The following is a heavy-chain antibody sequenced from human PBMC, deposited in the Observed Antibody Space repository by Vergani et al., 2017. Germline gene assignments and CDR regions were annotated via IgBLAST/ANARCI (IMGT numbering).Heavy chain of an antibody. D-gene: IGHD1-26*01. J-gene: IGHJ3*02. V-gene: IGHV3-21*01. CDR2: ISSSSSYI. CDR1: GFTFSSYT. Sequence: EVQLVESGGGLVKPGGSLRVSCAASGFTFSSYTMNWVRQAPGKGLEWVSSISSSSSYIYYADSVKGRFTISRDNAKNSLYLQMNSLRAEDTAVYYCAGEGGSIVGATAGAFDIWGQGTMVTVSS. CDR3: AGEGGSIVGATAGAFDI.